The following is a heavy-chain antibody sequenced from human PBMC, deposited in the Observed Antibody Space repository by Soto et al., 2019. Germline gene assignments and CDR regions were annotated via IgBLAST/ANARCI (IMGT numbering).Heavy chain of an antibody. CDR2: INRSGST. D-gene: IGHD6-6*01. J-gene: IGHJ5*01. Sequence: PSQTLRLTYAGYGGTFRGNDWSWILQPPGKGLEWIGEINRSGSTNSNPSLKSRVTISVDTSKNQFSLKLSSVTAADTAVYFCARGRRQQLVRSAASDCFDSWGQGTLVTV. V-gene: IGHV4-34*01. CDR3: ARGRRQQLVRSAASDCFDS. CDR1: GGTFRGND.